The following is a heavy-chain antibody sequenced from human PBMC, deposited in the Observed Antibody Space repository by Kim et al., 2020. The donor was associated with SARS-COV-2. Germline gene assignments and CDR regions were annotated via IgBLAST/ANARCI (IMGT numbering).Heavy chain of an antibody. J-gene: IGHJ4*02. V-gene: IGHV3-11*01. Sequence: GGSLRLSCAASGFSFSDYYMSWIRQAPGKGLEWVSYISSSGDSIYYADSVKGRFTISRDHAKNSLYLQMNSLRAEDTAVYYCAREQVYSSGWIDYCGQVTLVTVSS. CDR2: ISSSGDSI. CDR1: GFSFSDYY. D-gene: IGHD6-19*01. CDR3: AREQVYSSGWIDY.